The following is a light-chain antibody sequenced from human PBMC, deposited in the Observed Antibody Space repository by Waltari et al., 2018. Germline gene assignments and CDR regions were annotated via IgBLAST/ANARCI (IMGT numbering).Light chain of an antibody. CDR3: QSYDTNNLYV. CDR2: ENN. J-gene: IGLJ1*01. V-gene: IGLV6-57*04. Sequence: NFMLTQPHSVSESPGTAVTISCTRSSGNIASNFVQWFQQRPGSAPTTLIYENNHRPSECPARFSASIDTSSNSASLFISGLKTEDEAYYFCQSYDTNNLYVFGTGTKVTVL. CDR1: SGNIASNF.